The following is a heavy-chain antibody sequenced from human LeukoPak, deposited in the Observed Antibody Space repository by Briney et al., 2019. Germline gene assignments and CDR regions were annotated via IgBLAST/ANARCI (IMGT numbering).Heavy chain of an antibody. CDR1: GYTFTSYD. CDR2: MNPNSGNT. D-gene: IGHD2-21*01. J-gene: IGHJ4*02. Sequence: GASVKVSCKASGYTFTSYDINWVRQATGQGLEWMGWMNPNSGNTGYAQKFQGRVTMTRNTSISTAYMELSSLRSEDTAVYYCARDGGDCIIDNCYPEGYFDVWGQGTLVTVSS. V-gene: IGHV1-8*01. CDR3: ARDGGDCIIDNCYPEGYFDV.